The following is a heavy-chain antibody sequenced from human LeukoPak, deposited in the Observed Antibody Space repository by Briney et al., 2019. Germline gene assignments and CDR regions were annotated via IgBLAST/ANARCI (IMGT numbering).Heavy chain of an antibody. Sequence: GGSLRLSCAASGFTFSSYEMNWVRQAPGKGLEWVSYISSSGSTIYYAGSVKGRFTISRGNAKNLVYLEMNSLRAEDTAVYYCARVPGEMGATLAYLDYWGQGTLVIVSS. CDR2: ISSSGSTI. D-gene: IGHD1-26*01. J-gene: IGHJ4*02. V-gene: IGHV3-48*03. CDR1: GFTFSSYE. CDR3: ARVPGEMGATLAYLDY.